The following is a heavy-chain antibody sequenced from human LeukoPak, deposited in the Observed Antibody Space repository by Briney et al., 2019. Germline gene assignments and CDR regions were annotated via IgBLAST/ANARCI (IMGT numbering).Heavy chain of an antibody. J-gene: IGHJ3*02. D-gene: IGHD2-21*01. V-gene: IGHV3-74*01. Sequence: PGGSLRLSCVASGFSFSSYWMHWVRQVPGKGPVWVSCLNSDGTITNYGDSVKGRFTISRDNAKNSLYLQMNSLRAEDTSVYFCARLSYWVFEIWGQGTMVTVSS. CDR2: LNSDGTIT. CDR1: GFSFSSYW. CDR3: ARLSYWVFEI.